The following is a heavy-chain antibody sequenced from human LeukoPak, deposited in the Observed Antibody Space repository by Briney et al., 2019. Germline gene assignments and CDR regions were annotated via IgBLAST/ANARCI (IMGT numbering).Heavy chain of an antibody. J-gene: IGHJ5*02. CDR2: IYYSGST. CDR3: AGQIISVVTANVVWFDP. CDR1: GGSISSYY. D-gene: IGHD2-21*02. Sequence: SETLSLTCTVSGGSISSYYWSWIRQPPGKGLEWIGYIYYSGSTNYNPSLKSRVTISVDTSKNQFSLKLSSVTAADTAVYYCAGQIISVVTANVVWFDPWGQGTLVTVSS. V-gene: IGHV4-59*08.